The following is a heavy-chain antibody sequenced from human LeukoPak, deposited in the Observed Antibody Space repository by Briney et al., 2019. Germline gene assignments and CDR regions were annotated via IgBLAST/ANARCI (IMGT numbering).Heavy chain of an antibody. CDR1: GFTFSSYS. J-gene: IGHJ4*02. CDR2: ISSSSSYI. D-gene: IGHD2-2*01. V-gene: IGHV3-21*01. CDR3: ARDASVYCSSTSCPLGY. Sequence: PGGSLRLSCAASGFTFSSYSMNWVRQAPGKGLESVSSISSSSSYIYYADSVKGRITISRDNAKNSLYLQMNSLRAEDTAVYYCARDASVYCSSTSCPLGYWGQGTLVTVSS.